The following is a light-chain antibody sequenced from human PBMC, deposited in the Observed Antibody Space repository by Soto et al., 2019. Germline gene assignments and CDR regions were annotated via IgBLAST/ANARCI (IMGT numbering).Light chain of an antibody. V-gene: IGLV2-14*01. CDR3: QSYDSSLTTYV. Sequence: QSVLTQPASVSGSPGQSITISCTGTSSDVGGYNYVSWYQQHPGKAPKLMIYEVSNRPSGVSNRFSGSKSGTSASLAITGLRAEDEADYYCQSYDSSLTTYVFGTGTKVTVL. CDR1: SSDVGGYNY. CDR2: EVS. J-gene: IGLJ1*01.